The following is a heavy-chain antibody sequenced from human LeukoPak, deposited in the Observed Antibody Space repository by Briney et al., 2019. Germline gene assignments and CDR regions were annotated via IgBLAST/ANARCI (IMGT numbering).Heavy chain of an antibody. D-gene: IGHD1/OR15-1a*01. CDR2: IYPDDSDS. CDR3: ARGRHTNNKVESFDV. CDR1: GYSFPNYW. J-gene: IGHJ3*01. Sequence: GESLRISCKGSGYSFPNYWIGWVRQMPGKGLEWMGVIYPDDSDSRYSPSFQGQVTISADMSISTAYLQWSSLKASDNAMFYCARGRHTNNKVESFDVWGQGTLVTVSS. V-gene: IGHV5-51*01.